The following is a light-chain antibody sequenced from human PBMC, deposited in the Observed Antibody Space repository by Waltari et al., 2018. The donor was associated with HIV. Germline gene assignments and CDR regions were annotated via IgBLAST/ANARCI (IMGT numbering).Light chain of an antibody. V-gene: IGLV2-14*01. CDR1: SSDIGAYNY. CDR2: EVT. CDR3: TSYTSISTLV. J-gene: IGLJ1*01. Sequence: QSALPQPASVSGSPGQSITISCTGTSSDIGAYNYVSWYQHHPGKVPKLLIYEVTNRPSGVSHRFSGSKSGNTASLTISGLQAEDEADFYCTSYTSISTLVFGTGTKVTVL.